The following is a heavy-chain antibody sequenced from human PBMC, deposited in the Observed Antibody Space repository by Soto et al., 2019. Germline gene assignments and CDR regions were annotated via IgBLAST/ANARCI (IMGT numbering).Heavy chain of an antibody. CDR2: FCYNWSA. V-gene: IGHV4-39*01. CDR1: GGSLNSSYYC. Sequence: SETLSLTCSVSGGSLNSSYYCWGWIRQPPGRGLEWIGSFCYNWSAYYNPSLRSRVTISADTSNRQISLKLRSVTASDTAVYHCANDSKGWFDPWGQGTLVTVSS. D-gene: IGHD3-22*01. J-gene: IGHJ5*02. CDR3: ANDSKGWFDP.